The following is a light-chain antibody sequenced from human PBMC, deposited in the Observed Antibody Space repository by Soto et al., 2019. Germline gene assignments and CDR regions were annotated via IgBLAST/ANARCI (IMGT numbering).Light chain of an antibody. CDR2: LGS. V-gene: IGKV2-28*01. Sequence: IVMTQSPLPLAVTPGEPSSTSCRASQSLLHSNGYNYLDWYLQKTGQSPXLLIYLGSNRASGVPDRFSGSGSGTDFTLKISRVDAEDVGVYYCMQPLQSWTFGQGTKV. CDR3: MQPLQSWT. J-gene: IGKJ1*01. CDR1: QSLLHSNGYNY.